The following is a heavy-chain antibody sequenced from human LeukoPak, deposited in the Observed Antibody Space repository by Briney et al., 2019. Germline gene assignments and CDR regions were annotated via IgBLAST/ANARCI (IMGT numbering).Heavy chain of an antibody. D-gene: IGHD4-17*01. J-gene: IGHJ4*02. V-gene: IGHV3-64D*06. CDR1: GFTFSSFA. CDR3: VKIRNGDYDY. Sequence: GGSLRLSCSASGFTFSSFAMHWVRQAPGKGLEYVSSISTNGGSTYCADSVKGRFTISRDNSKNTLDLQMSSLRAEDTAVYYCVKIRNGDYDYWGQGTLVTVSS. CDR2: ISTNGGST.